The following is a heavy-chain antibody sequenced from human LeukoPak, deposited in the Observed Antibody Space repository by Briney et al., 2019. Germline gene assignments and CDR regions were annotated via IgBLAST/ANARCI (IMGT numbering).Heavy chain of an antibody. J-gene: IGHJ4*02. CDR2: INPSGGST. Sequence: ASVKVSCKVSGYTLTELSMHWVRQAPGQGLEWMGIINPSGGSTSYAQKFQGRVTMTRDTSTSTVYMELSSLRSEDTAVYYCATVVTPDRWGDYFDYWGQGTLVTVSS. V-gene: IGHV1-46*03. D-gene: IGHD4-23*01. CDR1: GYTLTELS. CDR3: ATVVTPDRWGDYFDY.